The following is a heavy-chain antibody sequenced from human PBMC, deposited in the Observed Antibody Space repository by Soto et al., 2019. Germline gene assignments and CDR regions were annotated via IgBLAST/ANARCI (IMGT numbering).Heavy chain of an antibody. CDR2: ISSSSTTI. CDR1: GFTFSSYG. CDR3: ARSPYYYDGSKDYGY. D-gene: IGHD3-22*01. Sequence: EVQLVESGGGLVQPGGSLRLSCAASGFTFSSYGMNWVRQAPGKGLEWVSYISSSSTTIYYADSVKGRFTIFRDNAKNSLYLQLNSLRDEDTAVYYCARSPYYYDGSKDYGYWGQGTLVTVSS. J-gene: IGHJ4*02. V-gene: IGHV3-48*02.